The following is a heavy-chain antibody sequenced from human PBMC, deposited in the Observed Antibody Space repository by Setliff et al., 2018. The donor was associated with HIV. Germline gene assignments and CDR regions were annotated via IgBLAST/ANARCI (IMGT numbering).Heavy chain of an antibody. Sequence: GGSLRLSCALSGFSFNKAWMDWVRQAPGKGLEWVGRVKSPSDGGTIDYAAPVHGRFTISIDASTNTLYLQMNSLKSEDSAVYYCTTRGVPAAYRPSAYYYYSHMDVWGKGITVTVSS. CDR1: GFSFNKAW. CDR2: VKSPSDGGTI. J-gene: IGHJ6*03. V-gene: IGHV3-15*07. D-gene: IGHD2-2*01. CDR3: TTRGVPAAYRPSAYYYYSHMDV.